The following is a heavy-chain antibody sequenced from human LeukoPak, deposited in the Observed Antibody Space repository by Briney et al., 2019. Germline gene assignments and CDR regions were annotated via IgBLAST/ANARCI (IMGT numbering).Heavy chain of an antibody. CDR3: AKAGIVGATVMSYFDY. D-gene: IGHD1-26*01. CDR1: GFSFNSYG. J-gene: IGHJ4*02. Sequence: PGGSLRLSCAASGFSFNSYGMHWVRQAPGKGLEWVAFVRYDGSDKYYANSVNGRFTISRDNSKNTLYLQMNGLRPEDTAVYYCAKAGIVGATVMSYFDYWGQGTLVTVSS. V-gene: IGHV3-30*02. CDR2: VRYDGSDK.